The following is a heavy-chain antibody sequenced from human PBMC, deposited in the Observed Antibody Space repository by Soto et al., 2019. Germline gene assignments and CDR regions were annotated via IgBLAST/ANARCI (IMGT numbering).Heavy chain of an antibody. D-gene: IGHD3-16*02. V-gene: IGHV4-30-4*01. J-gene: IGHJ5*02. Sequence: QVQLQESGPGLVKPSQTLSLTCTVSGGSISSGDYYWSWIRQPPGKGLEWIGYIYYSGSTYYNPSLKRRVTISVDTSKNQFSLKLSSVTAADTAVYYCARADYDYVWGSYRYTAAWFDPWGQGTLVTVSS. CDR2: IYYSGST. CDR1: GGSISSGDYY. CDR3: ARADYDYVWGSYRYTAAWFDP.